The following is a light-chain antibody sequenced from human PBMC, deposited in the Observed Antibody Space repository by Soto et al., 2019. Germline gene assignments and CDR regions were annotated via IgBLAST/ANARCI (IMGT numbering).Light chain of an antibody. Sequence: LTQSPGTLSLSPGESATLSCRASQSIRSSYLAWYQQKPGKAPKLLIYAASTLQSGVPSRFSGSGSGTDFTLTISSLQPEDFATYYCQQLNRGTFGQGTKLEIK. J-gene: IGKJ2*01. CDR2: AAS. CDR3: QQLNRGT. V-gene: IGKV1-9*01. CDR1: QSIRSSY.